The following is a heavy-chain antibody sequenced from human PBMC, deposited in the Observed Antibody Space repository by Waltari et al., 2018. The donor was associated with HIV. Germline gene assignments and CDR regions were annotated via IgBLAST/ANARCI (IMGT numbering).Heavy chain of an antibody. CDR2: INYDGSNK. CDR1: GFTFGSYG. CDR3: ARDKAPYSSSSAVDY. Sequence: VQLMESGGGVVQPGKSLRLSCATSGFTFGSYGIHWVRQAPGKGLECVAVINYDGSNKFYAEAVRGRFLIARENSKNTLFLQMNSLRDEDTGLYDCARDKAPYSSSSAVDYWGQGTLVTFS. V-gene: IGHV3-33*01. J-gene: IGHJ4*02. D-gene: IGHD6-6*01.